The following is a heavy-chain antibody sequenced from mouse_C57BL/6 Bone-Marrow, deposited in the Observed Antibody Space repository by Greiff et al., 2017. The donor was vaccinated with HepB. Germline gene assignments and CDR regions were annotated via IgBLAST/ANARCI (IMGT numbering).Heavy chain of an antibody. V-gene: IGHV2-9-1*01. CDR3: ASRYDGYPWYFDV. CDR2: IWTGGGT. J-gene: IGHJ1*03. D-gene: IGHD2-3*01. CDR1: GFSLTSYA. Sequence: QVQLQQSGPGLVAPSQSLSITCTVSGFSLTSYAISWVRQPPGKGLEWLGVIWTGGGTNYNSALNSRLSISKDNSKSQVFLKMNSLQTDDTARYYCASRYDGYPWYFDVWGTGTTVTVSS.